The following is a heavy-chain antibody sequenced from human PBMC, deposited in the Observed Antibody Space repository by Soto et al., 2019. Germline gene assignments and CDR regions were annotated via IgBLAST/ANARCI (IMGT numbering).Heavy chain of an antibody. J-gene: IGHJ5*02. CDR1: GGSISSGGYS. Sequence: PSETLSLTCAVSGGSISSGGYSWSWIRQPPGKGLEWIGYIYHSGSTYYNPSLKSRVTISVDRSKNQFSLKLSSVTAADTAVYYCARVGYSSSWYEGEGDWFDPWGQGTLVTAPQ. CDR3: ARVGYSSSWYEGEGDWFDP. V-gene: IGHV4-30-2*01. CDR2: IYHSGST. D-gene: IGHD6-13*01.